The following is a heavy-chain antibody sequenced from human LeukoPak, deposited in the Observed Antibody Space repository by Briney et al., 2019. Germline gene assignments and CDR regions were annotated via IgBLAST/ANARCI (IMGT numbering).Heavy chain of an antibody. Sequence: GDSLKISCQASGYSFTSSWIGWARQMPGKGLEWTAIINPGDSDTRYSPSFQGQVTISADKSISTVYLQWGSLKASDTAMYYCARQPGAGWFDPWGQGTLVTVSS. J-gene: IGHJ5*02. V-gene: IGHV5-51*01. D-gene: IGHD3-10*01. CDR2: INPGDSDT. CDR3: ARQPGAGWFDP. CDR1: GYSFTSSW.